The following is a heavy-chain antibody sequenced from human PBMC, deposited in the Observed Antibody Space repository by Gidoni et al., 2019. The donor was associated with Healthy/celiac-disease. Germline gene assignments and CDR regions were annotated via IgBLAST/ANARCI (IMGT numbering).Heavy chain of an antibody. CDR2: IYYSGST. D-gene: IGHD3-3*01. V-gene: IGHV4-61*01. CDR3: ARAGYDFWSGYSDY. CDR1: GGSVSRGSYY. J-gene: IGHJ4*02. Sequence: QVQLQESGPGLVTPSETLSLTCPVSGGSVSRGSYYWSWIRQPPGKGLEWIGYIYYSGSTNYNPSLKSRVTISVDTSKNQFSLKLSSVTAADTAVYYCARAGYDFWSGYSDYWGQGTLVTVSS.